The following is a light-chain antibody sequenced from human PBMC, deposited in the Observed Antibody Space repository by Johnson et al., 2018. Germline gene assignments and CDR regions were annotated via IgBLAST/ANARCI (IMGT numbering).Light chain of an antibody. CDR2: ENN. J-gene: IGLJ1*01. V-gene: IGLV1-51*02. Sequence: QSVLTQPPSVSAAPGQKVTISCSGSSSNIGNNYVSWYQQLPGTAPKLLIYENNKRPSGFPDQFSGSKTGTSATLGITGLQTGDEADYYCGTWDSSLSAGNVFGTGTKVTVL. CDR1: SSNIGNNY. CDR3: GTWDSSLSAGNV.